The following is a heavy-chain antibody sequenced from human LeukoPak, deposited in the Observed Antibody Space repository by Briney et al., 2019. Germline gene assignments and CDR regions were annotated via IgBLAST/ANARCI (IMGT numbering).Heavy chain of an antibody. D-gene: IGHD2-2*01. V-gene: IGHV4-59*01. CDR3: ARTTEGYCSSASCFGFSYSYYMDV. CDR2: IYYSGST. CDR1: GGSISSYY. Sequence: SETLSLTCTVSGGSISSYYWSWIRQPPGRGLEWIGYIYYSGSTNYNPSLKSRVTISVDTSKNQFSLKLSSVIAADTAVYYCARTTEGYCSSASCFGFSYSYYMDVWGKGTTVTISS. J-gene: IGHJ6*03.